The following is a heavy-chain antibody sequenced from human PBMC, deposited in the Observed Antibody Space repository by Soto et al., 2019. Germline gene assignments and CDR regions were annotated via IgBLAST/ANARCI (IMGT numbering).Heavy chain of an antibody. CDR3: ARDLFGGTTAMVDSFDY. V-gene: IGHV3-21*01. D-gene: IGHD5-18*01. CDR1: GFTFSSYS. CDR2: ISSSSSYI. J-gene: IGHJ4*02. Sequence: PGGSLRLSCAASGFTFSSYSMNWVRQAPGKGLEWVSSISSSSSYIYYADSVKGRFTISRDNAKNSLYLQMNSLRAEDTAVYYCARDLFGGTTAMVDSFDYWGQGTLVTVSS.